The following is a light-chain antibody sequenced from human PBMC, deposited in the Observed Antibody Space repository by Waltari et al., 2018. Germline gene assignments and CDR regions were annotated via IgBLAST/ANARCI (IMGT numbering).Light chain of an antibody. CDR2: EVS. J-gene: IGLJ1*01. V-gene: IGLV2-23*02. CDR1: TSDFGSYNL. Sequence: QSALTQPASVSGSPGQSITIPCTGPTSDFGSYNLVPWYQQHPGKAPKLMIYEVSKRPSGVSNRFSGSKSGNTASLTISGLQAEDEADYYCCSYAGSSTLYVFGTGTKVTVL. CDR3: CSYAGSSTLYV.